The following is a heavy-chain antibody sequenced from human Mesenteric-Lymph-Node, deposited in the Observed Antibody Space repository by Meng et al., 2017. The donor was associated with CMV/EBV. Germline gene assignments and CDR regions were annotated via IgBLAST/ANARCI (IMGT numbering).Heavy chain of an antibody. CDR3: ARGRGVVVPAASNYGMDV. CDR1: GYTFTSYD. D-gene: IGHD2-2*01. Sequence: ASVKVSCKASGYTFTSYDIKWVRQATGQGLEWMGWMNPNSGNTGYAQKFQGRVTMTRNTSISTAYMELSSLRSEDTAVYYCARGRGVVVPAASNYGMDVWGQGTTVTVSS. J-gene: IGHJ6*02. V-gene: IGHV1-8*01. CDR2: MNPNSGNT.